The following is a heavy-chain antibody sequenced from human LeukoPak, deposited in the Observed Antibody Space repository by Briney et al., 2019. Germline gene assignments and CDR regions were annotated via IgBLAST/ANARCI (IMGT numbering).Heavy chain of an antibody. J-gene: IGHJ6*03. CDR1: GFTFSSYS. CDR3: ARDGNSRGGTTREYYMDV. V-gene: IGHV3-21*01. D-gene: IGHD4-23*01. CDR2: ISSSSSYI. Sequence: GGSLRLSCAASGFTFSSYSMNWVRQAPGKGLEWVSSISSSSSYIYYADSVKGRFTISRDNAKNSLYLQMNSLRAEDTAVCYCARDGNSRGGTTREYYMDVWGKGTTVTVSS.